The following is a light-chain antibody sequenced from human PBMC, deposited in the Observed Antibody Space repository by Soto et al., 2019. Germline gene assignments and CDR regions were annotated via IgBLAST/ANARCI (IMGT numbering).Light chain of an antibody. V-gene: IGLV2-14*01. CDR1: SSDVGGYKS. J-gene: IGLJ3*02. CDR2: EVS. Sequence: QSALTQPAYVSGSPGQSITISCTGTSSDVGGYKSVSWYQQHPGKAPKLIIYEVSNRPSGVSNRFSGSKSGNTASLTISGLQAEDEADYHCSSYTSSSTWVFGGGTKVTVL. CDR3: SSYTSSSTWV.